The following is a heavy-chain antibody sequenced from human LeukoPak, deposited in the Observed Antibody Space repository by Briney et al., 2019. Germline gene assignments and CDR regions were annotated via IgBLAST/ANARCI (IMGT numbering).Heavy chain of an antibody. J-gene: IGHJ4*02. CDR3: ARGGPAVRTVFSL. CDR1: GFTFSSYW. D-gene: IGHD2/OR15-2a*01. CDR2: ISGDGSGT. V-gene: IGHV3-74*01. Sequence: RGGSPRLSCAASGFTFSSYWMHWVRQPPGKGLVWVSRISGDGSGTSYADSVKGRFTISRDNAKNTLYLQMNSLRADDTAVFYCARGGPAVRTVFSLWGQGTPVTVSS.